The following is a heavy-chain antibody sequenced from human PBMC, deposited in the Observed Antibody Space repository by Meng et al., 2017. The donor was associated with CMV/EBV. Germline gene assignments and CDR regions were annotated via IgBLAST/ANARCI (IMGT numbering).Heavy chain of an antibody. CDR2: INPNSGGT. J-gene: IGHJ3*02. CDR1: GYTFTGYY. D-gene: IGHD2-21*01. V-gene: IGHV1-2*02. Sequence: ASVTVSCKASGYTFTGYYMHWVRQAPGQGLEWMGWINPNSGGTNYAQKFQGRVTMTRDTSISTAYMELSRLRSDDTAVYYCARSSPSLPSGGGDSYDAFDIWGQGTMVTVSS. CDR3: ARSSPSLPSGGGDSYDAFDI.